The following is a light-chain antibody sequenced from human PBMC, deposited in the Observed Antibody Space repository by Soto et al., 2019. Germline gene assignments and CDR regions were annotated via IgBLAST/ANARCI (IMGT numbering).Light chain of an antibody. CDR3: QQYNRYSPET. Sequence: DIQMTQSPSTLSASVGDRVTITCRASQSFSGWLAWYQQKPGNAPKLLIYKVSSLGSGVPSRFSGSGSGTEFTLIISSLQPDDFATYYCQQYNRYSPETFDQGTKVEIK. V-gene: IGKV1-5*03. CDR2: KVS. CDR1: QSFSGW. J-gene: IGKJ1*01.